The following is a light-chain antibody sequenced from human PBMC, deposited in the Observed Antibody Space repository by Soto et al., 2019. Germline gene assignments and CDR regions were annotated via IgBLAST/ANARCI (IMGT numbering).Light chain of an antibody. CDR3: HQDNTYPNT. V-gene: IGKV1-5*01. CDR2: DVS. J-gene: IGKJ2*01. CDR1: QRSSSW. Sequence: DIQMTQSPSTLSASVGDRVTITYRASQRSSSWLDWYQQTPGKDPNLLILDVSTLESGVPSRFSGSGSGTEFTLTISSLHTDELGTYYCHQDNTYPNTFGQGTKL.